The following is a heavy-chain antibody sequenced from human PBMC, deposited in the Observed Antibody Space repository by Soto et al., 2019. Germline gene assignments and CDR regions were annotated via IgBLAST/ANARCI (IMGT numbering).Heavy chain of an antibody. J-gene: IGHJ3*02. CDR2: IIPIFGTA. D-gene: IGHD3-22*01. CDR3: ATTATYYDSKVNPPDAFDI. Sequence: KVSCKASGGTFSSYAISWVRQAPGQGLEWMGGIIPIFGTANYAQKFQGRVTITADESTSTAYMELSSLRSEDTAVYYCATTATYYDSKVNPPDAFDIWGQGTMVTVSS. V-gene: IGHV1-69*01. CDR1: GGTFSSYA.